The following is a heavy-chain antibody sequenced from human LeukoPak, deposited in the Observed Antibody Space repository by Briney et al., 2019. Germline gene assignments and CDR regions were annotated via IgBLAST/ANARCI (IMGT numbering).Heavy chain of an antibody. V-gene: IGHV3-15*01. D-gene: IGHD3-10*01. CDR2: IKSKTDGVTT. J-gene: IGHJ4*02. CDR1: GFTFTNAW. Sequence: GGSLRFSCVDSGFTFTNAWMSWVRQAPGKGLEWIGRIKSKTDGVTTNYAEPVRGRFTISRDDSKSAVYLQMNSLKIEDTAVYYCTTDLGTYYHGSQRLIPIDYWGQGTLVTVSS. CDR3: TTDLGTYYHGSQRLIPIDY.